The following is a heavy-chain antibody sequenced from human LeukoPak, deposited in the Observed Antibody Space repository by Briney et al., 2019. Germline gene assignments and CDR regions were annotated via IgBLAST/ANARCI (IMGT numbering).Heavy chain of an antibody. CDR3: ARGWSENNWFDP. D-gene: IGHD2-8*01. CDR1: GSTFSSYA. CDR2: IIPILGIA. Sequence: SVKVSCKASGSTFSSYAISWVRQAPGQGLEWMGRIIPILGIANYAQKFQGRVTITADKSTSTAYMELSSLRSEDTAVYYCARGWSENNWFDPWGQGTLVTVSS. J-gene: IGHJ5*02. V-gene: IGHV1-69*04.